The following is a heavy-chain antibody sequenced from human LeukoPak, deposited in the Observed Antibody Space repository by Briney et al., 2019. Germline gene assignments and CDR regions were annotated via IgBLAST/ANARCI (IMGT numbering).Heavy chain of an antibody. D-gene: IGHD5-18*01. V-gene: IGHV4-34*01. CDR3: ARHSLFGGYSRRANGRWFDP. J-gene: IGHJ5*02. Sequence: PSETLSVTCAVYGGSFSGYYWSWIRQPPGKGLEWIGEINHSGSTNYNPSLKSRVTISVDTSKNQFSLKLSSVTAADTAVYYCARHSLFGGYSRRANGRWFDPWGQGTLVTVSS. CDR2: INHSGST. CDR1: GGSFSGYY.